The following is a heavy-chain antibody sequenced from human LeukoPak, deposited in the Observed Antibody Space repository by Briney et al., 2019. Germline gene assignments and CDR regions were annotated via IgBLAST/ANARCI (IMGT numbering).Heavy chain of an antibody. Sequence: ASVKVSCKASGYTFTGHYMHWVRQAPGQGLEWMGRINPNSGGTNYAQKFQGRVTMTRDTSISTAYMELSRLRSDDTAVYYCARNPAGPYYDFWSGYSLEFDYWGQGTLVTVSS. CDR1: GYTFTGHY. CDR2: INPNSGGT. J-gene: IGHJ4*02. D-gene: IGHD3-3*01. CDR3: ARNPAGPYYDFWSGYSLEFDY. V-gene: IGHV1-2*06.